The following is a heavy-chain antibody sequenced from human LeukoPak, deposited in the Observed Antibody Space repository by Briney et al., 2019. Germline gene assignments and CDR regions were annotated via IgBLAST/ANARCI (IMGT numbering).Heavy chain of an antibody. Sequence: PSETLSLTCAVSGASVGGNHWSWIRQSPEKGLEWIGNIFHDGVTDYNPSFKSRVTMLPDTSKNQFSLRLTSVTAADTAVYYCARDRSSSPGWFDPWGQGTLVTVSS. V-gene: IGHV4-59*02. CDR3: ARDRSSSPGWFDP. D-gene: IGHD6-6*01. CDR2: IFHDGVT. J-gene: IGHJ5*02. CDR1: GASVGGNH.